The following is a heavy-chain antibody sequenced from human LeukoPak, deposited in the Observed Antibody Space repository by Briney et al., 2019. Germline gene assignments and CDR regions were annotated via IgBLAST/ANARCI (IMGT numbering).Heavy chain of an antibody. J-gene: IGHJ4*02. D-gene: IGHD3-22*01. CDR3: AKDLLGPYYYDSSGYQLTFDY. CDR1: GFTFSSSA. V-gene: IGHV3-23*01. Sequence: GGSLRLSCAASGFTFSSSAMSWVRQAPGKGLEWVSAISNNGGYTYYADSVKGRFTISRDNSKNTLYLQMNSLRAEDTAVYYCAKDLLGPYYYDSSGYQLTFDYWGQGTLVTVSS. CDR2: ISNNGGYT.